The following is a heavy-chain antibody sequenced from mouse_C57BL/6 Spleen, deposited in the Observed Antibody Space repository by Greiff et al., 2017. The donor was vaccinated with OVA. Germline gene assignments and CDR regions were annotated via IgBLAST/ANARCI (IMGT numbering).Heavy chain of an antibody. V-gene: IGHV1-55*01. D-gene: IGHD3-3*01. CDR1: GYTFTSYW. CDR3: AREGRRYFDV. J-gene: IGHJ1*03. CDR2: IYPGSGST. Sequence: VKLQESGAELVKPGASVKMSCKASGYTFTSYWITWVKQRPGQGLEWIGDIYPGSGSTNYNEKFKSKATLTVDTSSSTAYMQLSSLTSEDSAVYYCAREGRRYFDVWGTGTTVTVSS.